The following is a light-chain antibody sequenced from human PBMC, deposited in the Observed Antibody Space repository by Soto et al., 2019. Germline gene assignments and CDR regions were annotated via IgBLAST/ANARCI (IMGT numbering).Light chain of an antibody. J-gene: IGLJ3*02. Sequence: QSVLTQPPSASGTPGQRVTMSCSGSSSNIGNNFVFWYQHLPGTAPKLLIYRSDQRPSGAPDRFSASKSGTSASLAISGLRSDDEADYYCASWDDTLGGGVFGGGTKLTVL. CDR3: ASWDDTLGGGV. CDR2: RSD. V-gene: IGLV1-47*01. CDR1: SSNIGNNF.